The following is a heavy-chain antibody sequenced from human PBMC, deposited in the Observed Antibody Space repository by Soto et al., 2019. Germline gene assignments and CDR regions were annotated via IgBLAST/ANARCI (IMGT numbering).Heavy chain of an antibody. CDR2: ISAYNGNT. V-gene: IGHV1-18*01. J-gene: IGHJ4*02. CDR3: ARHGGYRLSY. CDR1: GYTFTSYG. Sequence: QVQLVQSGAEVKKPGASVKVSCKASGYTFTSYGISWVRQAPGQGLEWMGWISAYNGNTNYAQKLQGRVTMTTDTSSSIGHMDLSSMRPVDTAFYYCARHGGYRLSYWGQGTLVTVSS. D-gene: IGHD6-13*01.